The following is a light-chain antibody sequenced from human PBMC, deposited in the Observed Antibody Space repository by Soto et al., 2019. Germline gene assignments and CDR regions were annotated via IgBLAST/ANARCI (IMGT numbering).Light chain of an antibody. CDR3: LHYKDWPRWT. J-gene: IGKJ1*01. CDR2: GAS. CDR1: QTVGNT. Sequence: EIVLTQSPATLSVSPGESATLSCRASQTVGNTLAWYQQQPGQTPRLLIYGASTTATGIPARFSGSGSGTEFTLTIDRLQSEDFAVYYCLHYKDWPRWTFGQGTKVEVK. V-gene: IGKV3-15*01.